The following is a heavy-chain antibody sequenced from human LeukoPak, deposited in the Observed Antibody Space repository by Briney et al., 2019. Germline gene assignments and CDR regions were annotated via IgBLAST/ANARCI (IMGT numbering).Heavy chain of an antibody. CDR2: IIPIFGTA. V-gene: IGHV1-69*13. Sequence: SVKVSCKASEGTFSSYAISWVRQAPGQGLEWMGGIIPIFGTANYAQKFQGRVTITADESTSTAYMELSSLRSEDTAVYYCARARWELHTYYYYYYGMDVWGQGTTVTVSS. CDR1: EGTFSSYA. CDR3: ARARWELHTYYYYYYGMDV. D-gene: IGHD2-15*01. J-gene: IGHJ6*02.